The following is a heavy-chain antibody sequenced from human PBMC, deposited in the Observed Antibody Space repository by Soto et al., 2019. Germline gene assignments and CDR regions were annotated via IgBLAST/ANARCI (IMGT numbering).Heavy chain of an antibody. CDR3: ARSYSGRLLRFDY. CDR1: GDSVSSNSAA. Sequence: SQTLSLTCAISGDSVSSNSAAWNWIRLSPSRGLEWLARTYYRSRWYNDYAVSVRSRITVNPDTSKNQFSLQLTSVTPEDTAVYYCARSYSGRLLRFDYWGQGTLVTVSS. CDR2: TYYRSRWYN. V-gene: IGHV6-1*01. J-gene: IGHJ4*02. D-gene: IGHD1-26*01.